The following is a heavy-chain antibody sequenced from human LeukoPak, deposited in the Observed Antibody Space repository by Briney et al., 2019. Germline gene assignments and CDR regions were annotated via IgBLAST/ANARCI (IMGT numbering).Heavy chain of an antibody. Sequence: GGSLRLSCAASGFTFSSYAMSWVRQAPGKGLEWVSAISGSGGSTYYADSVKGRFTISRDNSRSTLYLQMNSLRAEDTAVYYCASLRVLYYDFWSGYYTGDYFDYWGQGTLVTVSS. D-gene: IGHD3-3*01. V-gene: IGHV3-23*01. J-gene: IGHJ4*02. CDR1: GFTFSSYA. CDR3: ASLRVLYYDFWSGYYTGDYFDY. CDR2: ISGSGGST.